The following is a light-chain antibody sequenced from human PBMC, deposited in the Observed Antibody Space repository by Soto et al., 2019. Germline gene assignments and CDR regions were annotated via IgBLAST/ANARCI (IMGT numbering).Light chain of an antibody. J-gene: IGKJ1*01. CDR1: QSISSTY. CDR3: QQYYASSWT. V-gene: IGKV3-20*01. Sequence: EIVLTQSPGTLSLSPGERATLSCRARQSISSTYLAWYRQKPCQAPRLLSYAASSRATGIPDRFSGSGSGKDFTLSISRLEPEYFAVYYCQQYYASSWTFGQGTRVEI. CDR2: AAS.